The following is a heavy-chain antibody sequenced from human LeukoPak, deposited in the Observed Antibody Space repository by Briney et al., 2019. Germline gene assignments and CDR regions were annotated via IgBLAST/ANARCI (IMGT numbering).Heavy chain of an antibody. CDR1: GGSFSGYY. J-gene: IGHJ4*02. V-gene: IGHV4-34*01. CDR3: ARGHLYGGNLYYFDY. D-gene: IGHD4-23*01. CDR2: INHSGST. Sequence: SETLSLTCAVYGGSFSGYYWSWIRQPPGKGLEWIGEINHSGSTNYNPSLKSRVTISVDTSKNQFSLKLSFVTAADTAVYYCARGHLYGGNLYYFDYWGQGTLVTVSS.